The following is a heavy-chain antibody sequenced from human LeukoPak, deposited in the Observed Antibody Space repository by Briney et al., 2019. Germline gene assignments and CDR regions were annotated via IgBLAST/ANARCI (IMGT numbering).Heavy chain of an antibody. J-gene: IGHJ4*02. V-gene: IGHV3-21*01. Sequence: GGSLRLSCAASGFTFSSCGFNWVRQAPGKGLEWVSSIGPTGTDRYYADSVRGRFTISRDNAKNSMYLQMDSLRDEDTAVYYCGTETIGRHYDYWGQGTLLTVSS. CDR2: IGPTGTDR. CDR1: GFTFSSCG. D-gene: IGHD1-14*01. CDR3: GTETIGRHYDY.